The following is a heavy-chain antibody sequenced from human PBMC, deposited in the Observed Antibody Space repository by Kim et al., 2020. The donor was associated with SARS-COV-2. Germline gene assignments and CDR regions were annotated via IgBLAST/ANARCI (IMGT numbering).Heavy chain of an antibody. V-gene: IGHV4-59*08. CDR3: ARRMEEDTAMAD. CDR1: GGSISSYY. Sequence: SETLSLTCTVSGGSISSYYWSWIRQPPGKGLEWIGYIYYSGSTKYNPSLKSRVTISVDTSKNQFSLKLSSVIAADTAVYYCARRMEEDTAMADWGQGTL. CDR2: IYYSGST. J-gene: IGHJ1*01. D-gene: IGHD5-18*01.